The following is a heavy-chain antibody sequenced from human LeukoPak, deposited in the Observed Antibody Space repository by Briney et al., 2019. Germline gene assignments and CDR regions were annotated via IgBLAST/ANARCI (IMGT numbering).Heavy chain of an antibody. D-gene: IGHD3-10*01. V-gene: IGHV1-69*01. Sequence: SVTVSCKASGGTFSSYAISWVRQAPGQGLEWMGGIIPIFGTANYAQKFQGRVTITADESTSTAYMELSSLRSEDTAVYYCARGQDYYGSGSYYCFDYWGQGTLVTVSS. CDR1: GGTFSSYA. J-gene: IGHJ4*02. CDR2: IIPIFGTA. CDR3: ARGQDYYGSGSYYCFDY.